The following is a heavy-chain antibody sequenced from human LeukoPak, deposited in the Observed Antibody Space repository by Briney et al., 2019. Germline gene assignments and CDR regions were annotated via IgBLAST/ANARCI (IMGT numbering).Heavy chain of an antibody. V-gene: IGHV4-34*01. CDR3: ARGEVGHALDY. Sequence: SETLSLTCAVYGGSFSGYYWSWIRQPPGKGLEWIGEINHSGSTNYNPSLKSRVTISVDTSKNQFSLKPSSVTAADTAVYYCARGEVGHALDYWGQGTLVTVSS. CDR2: INHSGST. J-gene: IGHJ4*02. CDR1: GGSFSGYY.